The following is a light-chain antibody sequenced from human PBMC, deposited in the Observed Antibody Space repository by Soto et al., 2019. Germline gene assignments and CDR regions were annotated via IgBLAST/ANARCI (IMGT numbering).Light chain of an antibody. CDR3: SSYAGNKNV. CDR2: EVS. V-gene: IGLV2-8*01. Sequence: QSVLTQPPSASGSPGQSVTISCTGTSIDVGGYNYVSWYQQHPGKAPKLMIYEVSKRPSGVPDRFSGSKSGNTASLTASGLQAEDEADYYCSSYAGNKNVFGTGTKVTVL. CDR1: SIDVGGYNY. J-gene: IGLJ1*01.